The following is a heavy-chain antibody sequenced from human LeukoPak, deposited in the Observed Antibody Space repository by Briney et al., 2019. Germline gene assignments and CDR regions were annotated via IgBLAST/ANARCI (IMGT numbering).Heavy chain of an antibody. CDR1: GFTFSSYE. CDR2: IGGSGSTI. Sequence: GGSLRLSCAASGFTFSSYEMNWVRQAPGKGLEWISYIGGSGSTIYYADSVKGRFTISRDNAKNSLYLQMNSLRAEDTAVYYCARDTSGWYKRFDYWGQGTLVTVSS. CDR3: ARDTSGWYKRFDY. D-gene: IGHD6-19*01. J-gene: IGHJ4*02. V-gene: IGHV3-48*03.